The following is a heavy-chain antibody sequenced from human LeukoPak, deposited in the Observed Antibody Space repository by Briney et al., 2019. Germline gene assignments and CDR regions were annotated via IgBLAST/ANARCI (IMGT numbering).Heavy chain of an antibody. Sequence: SQTLSLTRAVSGGSISSGGYSWSWIRQPPGKGLEWIGYIYHSGSTYYNPSLKSRVTISVGRSKNQFSLKLSSVTAADTAVYYCARGGGYDPPLFDYWGQGTLVTVSS. CDR1: GGSISSGGYS. J-gene: IGHJ4*02. V-gene: IGHV4-30-2*01. CDR3: ARGGGYDPPLFDY. D-gene: IGHD5-12*01. CDR2: IYHSGST.